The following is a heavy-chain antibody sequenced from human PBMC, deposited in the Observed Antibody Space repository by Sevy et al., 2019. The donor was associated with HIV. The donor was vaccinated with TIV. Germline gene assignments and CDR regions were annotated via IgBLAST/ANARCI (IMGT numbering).Heavy chain of an antibody. V-gene: IGHV4-4*02. J-gene: IGHJ5*02. Sequence: SETLSLTCAVSGGSISSSNWWSWVRQPPGKGLEWIGEIYHSGSTNYNPSLKSRVTISVDKSKNQFSLKLSSVTAADTAVYYCARGGYCSSTSCEGWFDPWGQRTLVTVSS. D-gene: IGHD2-2*01. CDR3: ARGGYCSSTSCEGWFDP. CDR1: GGSISSSNW. CDR2: IYHSGST.